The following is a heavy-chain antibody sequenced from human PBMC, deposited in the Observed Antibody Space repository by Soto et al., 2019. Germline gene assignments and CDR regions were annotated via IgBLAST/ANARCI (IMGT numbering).Heavy chain of an antibody. CDR3: AKDYYDSSGSRYFYALAV. D-gene: IGHD3-22*01. CDR2: ITGSGVMT. V-gene: IGHV3-23*01. J-gene: IGHJ6*02. CDR1: GFTFSSYA. Sequence: GGSLRLSCAASGFTFSSYAMSWVRQAPGKGLEWVSGITGSGVMTYYGDSVRGRFTISRDNSKNTLYLQMNSLRAEDTAVYYRAKDYYDSSGSRYFYALAVWGQGTTVTVSS.